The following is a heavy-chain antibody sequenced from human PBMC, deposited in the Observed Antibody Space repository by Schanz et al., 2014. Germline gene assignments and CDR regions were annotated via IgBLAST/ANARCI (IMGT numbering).Heavy chain of an antibody. CDR1: GYTFTFYS. V-gene: IGHV1-2*02. Sequence: QVQLVQSGAEVKKPGASVKVSCKASGYTFTFYSMHWVRQAPGQGLGWLGWINPNSGATSSAQKFQGRVTMTRDTSSSTVYMQLSSLTSDDTAIYYCARVTTGYDSWGQGTLVTVSS. CDR2: INPNSGAT. D-gene: IGHD5-12*01. CDR3: ARVTTGYDS. J-gene: IGHJ4*02.